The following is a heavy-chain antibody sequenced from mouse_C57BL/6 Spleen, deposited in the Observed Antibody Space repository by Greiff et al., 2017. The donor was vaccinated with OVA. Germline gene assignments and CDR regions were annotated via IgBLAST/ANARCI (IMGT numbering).Heavy chain of an antibody. CDR1: GFNIKNTY. CDR2: IDPANGNT. V-gene: IGHV14-3*01. J-gene: IGHJ1*03. Sequence: VQLQQSVAELVRPGASVKLSCTASGFNIKNTYMHWVKQRPEQGLEWIGRIDPANGNTKYAPKFQGKATITADTSSNTAYLQLSSLTSEDTAIYYGARSLTTVVARWYFDVWGTGTTVTVSS. D-gene: IGHD1-1*01. CDR3: ARSLTTVVARWYFDV.